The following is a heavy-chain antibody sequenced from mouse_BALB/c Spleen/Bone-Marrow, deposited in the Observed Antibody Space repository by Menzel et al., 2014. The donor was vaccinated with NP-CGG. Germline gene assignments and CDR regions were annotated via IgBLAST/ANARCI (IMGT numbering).Heavy chain of an antibody. V-gene: IGHV14-3*02. CDR1: GFNIKDTY. D-gene: IGHD1-1*01. CDR2: IDPANGNT. Sequence: EVQVVESGAELVKPGASVKLSCTASGFNIKDTYMHWVKQRPEQGLEWIGRIDPANGNTKYDPKFQGNATITADTSSNTACLQLSSLTSEDTAVYYCAAYYYGSSYGFAYWGQGTLVTVSA. J-gene: IGHJ3*01. CDR3: AAYYYGSSYGFAY.